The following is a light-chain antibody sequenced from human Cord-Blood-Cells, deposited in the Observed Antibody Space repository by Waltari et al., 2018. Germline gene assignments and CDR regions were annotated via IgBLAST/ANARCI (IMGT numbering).Light chain of an antibody. V-gene: IGKV1-39*01. CDR2: AAS. CDR1: QSISSY. CDR3: QQSYSTPYT. Sequence: DIRMTQSPSSLSAAVGYRVTMTCRASQSISSYLNWYQQKPGKAPKLLIYAASSLQSGVPSRFSGSGSGTDFTLTISSLQPEDFATYYCQQSYSTPYTFGQGTKLEIK. J-gene: IGKJ2*01.